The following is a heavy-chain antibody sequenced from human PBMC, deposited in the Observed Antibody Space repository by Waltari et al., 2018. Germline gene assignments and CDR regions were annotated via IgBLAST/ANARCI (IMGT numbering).Heavy chain of an antibody. J-gene: IGHJ3*01. D-gene: IGHD5-12*01. CDR3: TREDDGNDSGAFDL. CDR1: GFPFRDYA. CDR2: IRSNDETGGT. V-gene: IGHV3-49*04. Sequence: EVQLVESGGDLVQPGRSLRLSCTGSGFPFRDYAINWVRQAPGKGLEWLGFIRSNDETGGTSFAASVGGRFSISRDDYKRTAYLEMNALQTDDSATYYCTREDDGNDSGAFDLWGQGTLVTVSS.